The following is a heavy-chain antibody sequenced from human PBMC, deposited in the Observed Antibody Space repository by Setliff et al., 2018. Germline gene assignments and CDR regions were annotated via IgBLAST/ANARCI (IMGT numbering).Heavy chain of an antibody. CDR3: ARMSTSGPHYDY. J-gene: IGHJ4*02. Sequence: ASVKVSCKASGYTFSSNAFHWVRQAPGQTLEWMGWIHAGSSNTLYSQRFQDRITISRDTSATTVHMGLSSLRSDDTAVYYCARMSTSGPHYDYWGQGTLGTVS. CDR1: GYTFSSNA. D-gene: IGHD2-8*02. V-gene: IGHV1-3*01. CDR2: IHAGSSNT.